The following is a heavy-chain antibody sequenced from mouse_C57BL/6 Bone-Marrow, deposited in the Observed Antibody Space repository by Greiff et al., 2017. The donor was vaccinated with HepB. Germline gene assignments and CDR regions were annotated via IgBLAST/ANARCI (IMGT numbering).Heavy chain of an antibody. V-gene: IGHV1-39*01. CDR2: INPNYGTT. Sequence: EVKLVESGPELVKPGASVKISCKASGYSFTDYNMNWVKQSNGKSLEWIGVINPNYGTTSYNQKFKGKATLTVDQSSSTAYMQLNSLTSEDSAVYYCARVGDYEGVWFAYWGQGTLVTVSA. D-gene: IGHD2-4*01. CDR1: GYSFTDYN. J-gene: IGHJ3*01. CDR3: ARVGDYEGVWFAY.